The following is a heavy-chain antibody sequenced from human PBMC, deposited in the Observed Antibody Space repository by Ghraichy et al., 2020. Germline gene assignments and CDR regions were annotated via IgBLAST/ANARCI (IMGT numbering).Heavy chain of an antibody. CDR2: ISSSGSTI. D-gene: IGHD4-17*01. Sequence: GGSLRLSCAASGFTFSSYEMNWVRQAPGKGLEWVSYISSSGSTIYYADSVKGRFTISRDNAKNSLYLQMNSLRAEDMAVYYCARVRVGDYWTNYFDYWGQGTLVTVSS. CDR3: ARVRVGDYWTNYFDY. J-gene: IGHJ4*02. V-gene: IGHV3-48*03. CDR1: GFTFSSYE.